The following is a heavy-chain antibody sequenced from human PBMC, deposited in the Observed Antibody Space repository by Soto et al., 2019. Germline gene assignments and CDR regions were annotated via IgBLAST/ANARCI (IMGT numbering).Heavy chain of an antibody. CDR2: INPNSGGT. J-gene: IGHJ6*02. V-gene: IGHV1-2*02. CDR3: ARDYSSSWLGSARRGMDV. D-gene: IGHD6-13*01. Sequence: ASVKVSCKASGGTFSSYAISWVRQAPGQGLEWMGWINPNSGGTNYAQKFQGRVTMTRDTSISTAYMELSRLRSDDTAVYYCARDYSSSWLGSARRGMDVWGQGTTVTVSS. CDR1: GGTFSSYA.